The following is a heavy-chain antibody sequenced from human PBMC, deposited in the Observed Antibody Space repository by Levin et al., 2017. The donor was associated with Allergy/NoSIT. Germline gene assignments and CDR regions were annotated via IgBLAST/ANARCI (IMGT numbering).Heavy chain of an antibody. CDR1: GYTFTSYD. CDR2: MNANTGYT. D-gene: IGHD3-10*01. J-gene: IGHJ5*02. V-gene: IGHV1-8*01. Sequence: PGGSLRLSCKASGYTFTSYDINWVRQATGQGLEWLGWMNANTGYTGYAQKFQGRVTMTMNTSITTAYMELSSLTSEDTAVYYCARGGGIFGESWGQGTLVTVSS. CDR3: ARGGGIFGES.